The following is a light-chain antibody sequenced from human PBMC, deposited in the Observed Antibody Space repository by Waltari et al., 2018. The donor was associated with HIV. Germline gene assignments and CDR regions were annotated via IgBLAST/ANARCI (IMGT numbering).Light chain of an antibody. J-gene: IGLJ1*01. V-gene: IGLV2-14*01. CDR3: MSFSSKTTYI. Sequence: QSALTQPASVSGSPGQSITISCAGTRSDVGGYDYVSWYQHHPGKVPKLLISEVRDRPPGVSRRFSGAKSGNTASLTISGLRSEDEADYYCMSFSSKTTYIFGTGTRVTV. CDR1: RSDVGGYDY. CDR2: EVR.